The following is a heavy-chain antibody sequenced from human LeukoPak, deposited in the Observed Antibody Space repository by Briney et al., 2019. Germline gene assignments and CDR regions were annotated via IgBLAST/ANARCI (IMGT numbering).Heavy chain of an antibody. CDR1: GGSISRYY. Sequence: PSETLSLTCTVSGGSISRYYWSWIRQSPGKGLEWIGYIHYSGSTNYNPSLKSRVTISVDMSKNELSLKLSSATAADTAVYYCARHGIAERPEEFDYWGQGTLVTVSS. D-gene: IGHD6-6*01. CDR3: ARHGIAERPEEFDY. J-gene: IGHJ4*02. V-gene: IGHV4-59*08. CDR2: IHYSGST.